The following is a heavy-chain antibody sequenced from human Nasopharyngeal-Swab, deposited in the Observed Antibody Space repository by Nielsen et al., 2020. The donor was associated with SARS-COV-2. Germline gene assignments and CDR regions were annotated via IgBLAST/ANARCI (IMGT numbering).Heavy chain of an antibody. Sequence: GGSLRLSCAASGFPVSSFGMPWFRQAPGKGLQWMAFISYDGTIQYSAASVKGRFTISRDNLKNTLYLQMNSLRPEDTAVHYCARGAVAGRNAFDIWGQGTTVTVSS. J-gene: IGHJ3*02. CDR3: ARGAVAGRNAFDI. CDR2: ISYDGTIQ. CDR1: GFPVSSFG. V-gene: IGHV3-30*03. D-gene: IGHD6-19*01.